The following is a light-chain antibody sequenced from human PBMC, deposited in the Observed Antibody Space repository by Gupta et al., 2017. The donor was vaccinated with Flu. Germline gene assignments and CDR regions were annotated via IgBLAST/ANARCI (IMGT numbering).Light chain of an antibody. CDR3: QQVHTYPIT. J-gene: IGKJ5*01. V-gene: IGKV1-9*01. Sequence: DIHLTQSPSFLSASVGDTVAITCRASQDIGSNLAWYQGKPGSAPKLLIYSTSTLQSGVPSRFSGSGSGTEFTLTVNSLQPEDSAIYYCQQVHTYPITFGQGTRLDIK. CDR1: QDIGSN. CDR2: STS.